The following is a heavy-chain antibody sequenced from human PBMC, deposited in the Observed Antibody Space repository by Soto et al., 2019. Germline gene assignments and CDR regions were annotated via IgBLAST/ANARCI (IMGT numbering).Heavy chain of an antibody. V-gene: IGHV3-74*01. CDR3: TRGGLEPSDF. D-gene: IGHD1-1*01. J-gene: IGHJ4*02. CDR2: INDYATTI. Sequence: EVQLVESGGGLLQPGGSLRLSCAASGFTFGKYWMHWVRQAPGKGLVWVSRINDYATTINYADSVKGRFTISRDNAKNTLYLQMNSLKVEDTAVYYCTRGGLEPSDFWGQGALVTVSS. CDR1: GFTFGKYW.